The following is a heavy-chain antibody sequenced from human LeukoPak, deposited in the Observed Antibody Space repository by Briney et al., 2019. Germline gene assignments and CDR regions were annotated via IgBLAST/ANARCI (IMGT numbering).Heavy chain of an antibody. CDR1: GYTFTSYY. CDR2: INPSGGST. Sequence: ASVKVSCKASGYTFTSYYMHWVRQAPGQGLEWMGIINPSGGSTSYAQKFQGRVAMTRDMFTSTVYMELSSLRSEDTAVYYCARAQMPPDFDYWGQGTLVTVSS. J-gene: IGHJ4*02. CDR3: ARAQMPPDFDY. V-gene: IGHV1-46*01. D-gene: IGHD3/OR15-3a*01.